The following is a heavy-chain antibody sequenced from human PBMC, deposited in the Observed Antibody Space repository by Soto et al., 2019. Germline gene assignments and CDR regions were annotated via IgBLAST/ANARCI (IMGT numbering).Heavy chain of an antibody. D-gene: IGHD1-26*01. CDR2: IMSKTDGGTT. J-gene: IGHJ4*02. V-gene: IGHV3-15*01. CDR3: TTDSGMSPYSFDY. Sequence: PEGCLGLSCATAGFTVSKPWVGWVRQAPGKGLEWVGRIMSKTDGGTTDYAAPVKGRFTISRDDSKSTLYLQMNSLKTEDTAFYYCTTDSGMSPYSFDYWGQGT. CDR1: GFTVSKPW.